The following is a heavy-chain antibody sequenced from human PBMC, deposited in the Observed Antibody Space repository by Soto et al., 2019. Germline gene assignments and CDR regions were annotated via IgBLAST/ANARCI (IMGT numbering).Heavy chain of an antibody. V-gene: IGHV3-64D*06. CDR1: GFTFSSYA. CDR3: ARGPKGYCSGGSCPGTYMDV. CDR2: ISSNGGST. J-gene: IGHJ6*02. D-gene: IGHD2-15*01. Sequence: GGSLRLSCSASGFTFSSYAMHWVRQAPGKGLEYVSAISSNGGSTYYADSVKGRFTISRDNSKNTLYLQMSSLRAEDTAVYYCARGPKGYCSGGSCPGTYMDVWGQGTTVTVSS.